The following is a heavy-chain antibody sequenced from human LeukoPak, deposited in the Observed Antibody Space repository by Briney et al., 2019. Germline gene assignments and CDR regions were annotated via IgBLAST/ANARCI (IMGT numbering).Heavy chain of an antibody. V-gene: IGHV3-30*18. J-gene: IGHJ4*02. CDR1: GFTFSSYG. Sequence: GGSLRLSCAASGFTFSSYGMHWVRQAPGKGLEWVAVISYDGSNKYYADSVKGRFTISRDNSKNTLYLQMNSLRAEDTAVYYCAKDLYSGSDSPIDYWGQGTLVTVSS. D-gene: IGHD5-12*01. CDR2: ISYDGSNK. CDR3: AKDLYSGSDSPIDY.